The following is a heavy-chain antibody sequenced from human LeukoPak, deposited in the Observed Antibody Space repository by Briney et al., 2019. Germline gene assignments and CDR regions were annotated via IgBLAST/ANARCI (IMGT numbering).Heavy chain of an antibody. V-gene: IGHV3-49*04. CDR1: GFTFGDYA. J-gene: IGHJ4*02. D-gene: IGHD1/OR15-1a*01. CDR2: IRSKAYGGTT. CDR3: AKGPRAQEHSTHRFDN. Sequence: PGGSLRLSCTASGFTFGDYAMSWVRQAPGKGLEWVGFIRSKAYGGTTEYAASVKGRFTISRDDSKSIAYLQMNSLRAEDTAVYYCAKGPRAQEHSTHRFDNWGRGTLVTVSS.